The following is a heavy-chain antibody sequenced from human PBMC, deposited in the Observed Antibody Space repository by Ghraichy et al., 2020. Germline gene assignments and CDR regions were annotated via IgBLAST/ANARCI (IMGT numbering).Heavy chain of an antibody. J-gene: IGHJ4*02. CDR1: GFTFSTFA. Sequence: GGSLRLSCAASGFTFSTFAMSWVRQAPGKGLEWVSAVSGSGGITYYADSVKGRFTISRDNSKNTLYLQMNNLRADDTAPYYCAKISGAIFGVVTDWGQGTLVTVSS. V-gene: IGHV3-23*01. D-gene: IGHD3-3*01. CDR3: AKISGAIFGVVTD. CDR2: VSGSGGIT.